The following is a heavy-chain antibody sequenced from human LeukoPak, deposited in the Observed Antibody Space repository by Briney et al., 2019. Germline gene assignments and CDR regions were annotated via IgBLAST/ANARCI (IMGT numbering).Heavy chain of an antibody. D-gene: IGHD5-12*01. V-gene: IGHV3-21*01. J-gene: IGHJ4*02. Sequence: PGGSLRLSCAASGFTFSSYSMNWVRQAPGKGLEWVSSISSSSSYIYYADSVKGRFTISRDNAKNSLYLQMNSLRAEDTAVYYCARVSNESGYDLGIDYWGQGTLVTVSS. CDR2: ISSSSSYI. CDR3: ARVSNESGYDLGIDY. CDR1: GFTFSSYS.